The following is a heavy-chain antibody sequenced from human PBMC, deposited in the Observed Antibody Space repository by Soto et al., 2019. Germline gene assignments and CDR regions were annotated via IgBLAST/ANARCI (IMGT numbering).Heavy chain of an antibody. Sequence: LSLTCAVYGGSFSGHYWSWIRQPPGKGLEWIGEINHSGSTNYNPSLKSRVTISVDTSKNQFSLKLSSVTAADTAVYYCARAVRITIFGVVITNYYYYGMDVWGQGTTVTVSS. V-gene: IGHV4-34*01. CDR1: GGSFSGHY. J-gene: IGHJ6*02. CDR2: INHSGST. D-gene: IGHD3-3*01. CDR3: ARAVRITIFGVVITNYYYYGMDV.